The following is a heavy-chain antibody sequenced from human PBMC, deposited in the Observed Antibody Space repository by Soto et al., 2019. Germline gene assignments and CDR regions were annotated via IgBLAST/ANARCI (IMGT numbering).Heavy chain of an antibody. CDR2: IYYSGST. D-gene: IGHD5-18*01. V-gene: IGHV4-31*03. Sequence: SETLSLTCTVSGGSISSGGYYWSWIRQHPGKGLEWIGYIYYSGSTYYNPSLKSRVTISVDTSKNQFSLKLSSVTAADTAVYYCARDRFLEGYSYGFDYWGQGTLVTVSS. CDR1: GGSISSGGYY. J-gene: IGHJ4*02. CDR3: ARDRFLEGYSYGFDY.